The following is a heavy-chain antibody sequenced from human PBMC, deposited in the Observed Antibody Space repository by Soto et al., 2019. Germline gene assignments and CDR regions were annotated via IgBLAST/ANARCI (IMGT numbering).Heavy chain of an antibody. V-gene: IGHV3-23*01. D-gene: IGHD3-10*01. CDR2: MSGTAGNT. CDR3: AKKYYFGSGSYVFYFDY. J-gene: IGHJ4*02. Sequence: EVQLLESGGGLVQPGGSLRLSCAASGFTFSNYAMTWVRQAPGKGLEWVSTMSGTAGNTYYADSVKGRFAISRDNSKNTLYLQMNGLRAEYRAVYYCAKKYYFGSGSYVFYFDYWGQGTLVTVSS. CDR1: GFTFSNYA.